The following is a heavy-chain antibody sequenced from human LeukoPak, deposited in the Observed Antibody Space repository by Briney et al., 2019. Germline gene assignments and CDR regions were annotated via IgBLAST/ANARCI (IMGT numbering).Heavy chain of an antibody. Sequence: PGGSLRLSCAASGFTVSSNYMSWVRQAPGKGLEWVSVIYSGGSTYYADSVKGRFTISRDNSKNTLYLQMNSLRAEDTAVYYCARAPYYYGSGTWSPYCFDYWGQGTLVTVSS. D-gene: IGHD3-10*01. J-gene: IGHJ4*02. CDR2: IYSGGST. CDR3: ARAPYYYGSGTWSPYCFDY. CDR1: GFTVSSNY. V-gene: IGHV3-53*01.